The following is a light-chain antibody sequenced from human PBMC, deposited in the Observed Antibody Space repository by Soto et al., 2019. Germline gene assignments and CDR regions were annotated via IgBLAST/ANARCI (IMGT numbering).Light chain of an antibody. CDR3: LLSYSGAYV. V-gene: IGLV7-46*01. CDR2: DTS. CDR1: NGAVTSGHY. J-gene: IGLJ1*01. Sequence: QGVGTKDASLTVFPGGTGSLIHGPSNGAVTSGHYPYWFQQKPGQAPRTLIYDTSNKHSWTPARFSGSLLGGKAALTLSGAQPEDEAEYYCLLSYSGAYVFGTGTKVTVL.